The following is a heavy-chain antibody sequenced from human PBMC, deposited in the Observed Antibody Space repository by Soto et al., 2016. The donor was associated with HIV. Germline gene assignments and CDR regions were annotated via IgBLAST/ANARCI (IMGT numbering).Heavy chain of an antibody. J-gene: IGHJ4*02. D-gene: IGHD7-27*01. CDR3: ARSKNWGXLDY. Sequence: EVQLVESGGGLVQPGGSLRLSCAASGFTFSSYSMNWVRQAPGKGLEWVSFITSSSSTIYYADSVKGRFTISRDNAKNSLYLQMNSLRAEDTAVFYCARSKNWGXLDYWGQGTLVTVSS. CDR1: GFTFSSYS. CDR2: ITSSSSTI. V-gene: IGHV3-48*01.